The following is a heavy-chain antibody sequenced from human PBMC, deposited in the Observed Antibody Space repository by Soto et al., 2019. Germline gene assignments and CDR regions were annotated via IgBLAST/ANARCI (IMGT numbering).Heavy chain of an antibody. V-gene: IGHV5-51*01. CDR2: IYPGDSDT. CDR1: GYSFTSYW. CDR3: PVTMVQGDYYYYMDV. D-gene: IGHD3-10*01. J-gene: IGHJ6*03. Sequence: GESLKISCKGSGYSFTSYWIGWVRQMPGKGLEWMGIIYPGDSDTRYSPSFQGQVTISADKSISTAYLQWSSLKASDTAMYYCPVTMVQGDYYYYMDVWGKGTTVTVSS.